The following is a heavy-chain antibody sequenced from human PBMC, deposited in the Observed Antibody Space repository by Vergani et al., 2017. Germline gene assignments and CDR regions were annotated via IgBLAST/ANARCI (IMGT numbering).Heavy chain of an antibody. CDR1: GGSITSSSYY. V-gene: IGHV4-61*05. CDR3: AADISRNWFDY. D-gene: IGHD3-3*02. CDR2: IYYSGSS. J-gene: IGHJ5*01. Sequence: QLHLQESGPGLVKPSETLSLTCTVSGGSITSSSYYWGWIRQPPGKGLQWIGYIYYSGSSHYNPSLKSRVTISVHSLMNRLFMNLTSVTAADTAVYYCAADISRNWFDYWGQGTLVTVSS.